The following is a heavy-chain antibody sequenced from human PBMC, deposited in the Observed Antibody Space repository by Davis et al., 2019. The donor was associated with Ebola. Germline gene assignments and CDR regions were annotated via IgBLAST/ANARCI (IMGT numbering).Heavy chain of an antibody. Sequence: SVKVSCKASGYTFTNYYMHWVRPAPGQGLEWMGMINPNDGRTIYAQKFQGRVTVTSDTSTSTVYMDLSSLRSEDTALYYCTTPGGQDSGYDVFDIWGQGTMVTVSS. J-gene: IGHJ3*02. CDR1: GYTFTNYY. D-gene: IGHD5-12*01. V-gene: IGHV1-46*03. CDR2: INPNDGRT. CDR3: TTPGGQDSGYDVFDI.